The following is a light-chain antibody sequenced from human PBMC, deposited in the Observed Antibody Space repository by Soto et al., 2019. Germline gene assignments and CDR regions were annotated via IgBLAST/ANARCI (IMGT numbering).Light chain of an antibody. J-gene: IGKJ2*01. CDR1: QSVLYNSNNKNY. CDR2: WAS. Sequence: DIVMTQSPDSLAVSLGERATINCRSSQSVLYNSNNKNYLAWYQQKPGQPPKLLIYWASTRESGVPDRFSGSGSGTEFTLTISSLQAEDVAVYCCQHYYTTPRTFGQGTKLEIK. CDR3: QHYYTTPRT. V-gene: IGKV4-1*01.